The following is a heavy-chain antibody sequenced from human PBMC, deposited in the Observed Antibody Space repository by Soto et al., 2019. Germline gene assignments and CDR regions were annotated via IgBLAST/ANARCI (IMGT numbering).Heavy chain of an antibody. CDR2: IWYDGSKK. D-gene: IGHD3-10*01. CDR3: ARDYYGSGSQYNPLDY. J-gene: IGHJ4*02. V-gene: IGHV3-33*01. CDR1: GFTFITYG. Sequence: QVQLVESGGGVVQPGRSLRLSCAASGFTFITYGMHWVRQAPGKGLEWVAVIWYDGSKKYYADSVKGRFTISRDNSNNTLYLQMNSLRVEDTAVYYCARDYYGSGSQYNPLDYWGQGTLVTVSS.